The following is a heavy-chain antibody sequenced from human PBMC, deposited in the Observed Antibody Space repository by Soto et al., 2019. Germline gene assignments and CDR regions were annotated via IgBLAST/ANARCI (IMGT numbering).Heavy chain of an antibody. CDR3: AKVLRFLEWLNYYYYYGMDV. V-gene: IGHV3-23*01. CDR2: ISGSGGST. D-gene: IGHD3-3*01. Sequence: PGGSLRLSCAASGFTFSSYAISWVRQAPGKGLEWVSAISGSGGSTYYADSVKGRFTISRDNSKNTLYLQMNSLRAEDTAVYYCAKVLRFLEWLNYYYYYGMDVWGQGTTVTVSS. CDR1: GFTFSSYA. J-gene: IGHJ6*02.